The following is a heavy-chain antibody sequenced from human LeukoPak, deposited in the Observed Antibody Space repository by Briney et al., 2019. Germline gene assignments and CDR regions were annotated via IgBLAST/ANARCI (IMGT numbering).Heavy chain of an antibody. CDR1: GFTFSSYA. J-gene: IGHJ4*02. D-gene: IGHD7-27*01. V-gene: IGHV3-23*01. CDR3: AKDLNWGMDY. Sequence: GGSLRLSCAAPGFTFSSYAMSWVRQAPGKGLEWVSSISGSGGSTYYTDSVKGRFTISRDNSKNTLYLQMNSLRAEDTAVYYCAKDLNWGMDYWGQGTLVTVSS. CDR2: ISGSGGST.